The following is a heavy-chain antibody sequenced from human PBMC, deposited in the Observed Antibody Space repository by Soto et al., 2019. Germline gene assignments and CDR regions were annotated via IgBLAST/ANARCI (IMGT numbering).Heavy chain of an antibody. J-gene: IGHJ4*01. V-gene: IGHV3-30-3*01. CDR2: ISHDGSNK. Sequence: AQGKGLEWVALISHDGSNKYYADSVKGRFTISRDNSKNTLYLQMNSLRAEDTAVYYCARDFILIRKLSTSYYF. D-gene: IGHD3-16*01. CDR3: ARDFILIRKLSTSYYF.